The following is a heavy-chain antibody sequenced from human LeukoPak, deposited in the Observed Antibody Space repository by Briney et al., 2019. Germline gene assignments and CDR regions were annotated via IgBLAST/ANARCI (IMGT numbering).Heavy chain of an antibody. D-gene: IGHD2-2*02. Sequence: GGSLRLSCAASGFTFSSNAMSWVRQAPGKGLEWVSAISGSGGSTYYADSVKGRFTISRDNSKNTVYLQMNSLRAEDTAVYYCAKGRGYCSSTSCYTTKGYYYYYYGMDVWGQGTTVTVSS. V-gene: IGHV3-23*01. J-gene: IGHJ6*02. CDR3: AKGRGYCSSTSCYTTKGYYYYYYGMDV. CDR1: GFTFSSNA. CDR2: ISGSGGST.